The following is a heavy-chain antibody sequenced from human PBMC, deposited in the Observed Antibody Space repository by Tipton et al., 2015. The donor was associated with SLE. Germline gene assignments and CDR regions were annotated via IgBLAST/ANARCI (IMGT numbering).Heavy chain of an antibody. CDR3: ARDRGASNYYDSSGPLDL. CDR1: GDSISGGGYY. D-gene: IGHD3-22*01. J-gene: IGHJ1*01. V-gene: IGHV4-31*03. CDR2: IYYSETT. Sequence: TLSLTCTVSGDSISGGGYYWSWIRQHPGKGLEWIGYIYYSETTSYNPSLKSRVTMSLDMSKNDFSLTLRSVTAADTAVYYCARDRGASNYYDSSGPLDLWGQGTLVIVSS.